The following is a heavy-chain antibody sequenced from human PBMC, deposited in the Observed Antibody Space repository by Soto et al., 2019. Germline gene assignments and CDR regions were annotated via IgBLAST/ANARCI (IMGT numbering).Heavy chain of an antibody. CDR2: ILCFIPYT. Sequence: PWGSLGLSCISCGFTFRTYTMNWVRQAPGNGLEWVSGILCFIPYTFYAESVKGRFTISRDNAKNSLYLQMNRLRDEDTAVYYCARDRGYDAHDYYYNAMDVWGQGTTVTVSS. V-gene: IGHV3-21*01. CDR1: GFTFRTYT. CDR3: ARDRGYDAHDYYYNAMDV. D-gene: IGHD3-10*01. J-gene: IGHJ6*02.